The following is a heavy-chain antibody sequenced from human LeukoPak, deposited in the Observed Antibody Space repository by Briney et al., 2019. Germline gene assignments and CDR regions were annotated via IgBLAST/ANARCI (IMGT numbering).Heavy chain of an antibody. V-gene: IGHV1-2*02. J-gene: IGHJ4*02. CDR1: GYTFTSYY. D-gene: IGHD6-6*01. CDR2: INPNSGGT. CDR3: AREYSSSVLDY. Sequence: APVKVSCKASGYTFTSYYMDWVRQAPGQGLEWMGWINPNSGGTNYAQKFQGRVTMTRDTFISTAYMELSRLRSDDTAVYYCAREYSSSVLDYWGQGTLVTVSS.